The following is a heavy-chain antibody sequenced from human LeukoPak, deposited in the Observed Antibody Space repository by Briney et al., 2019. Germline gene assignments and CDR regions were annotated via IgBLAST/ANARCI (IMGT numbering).Heavy chain of an antibody. CDR1: GLTFSRYW. Sequence: GGSLRLSCAASGLTFSRYWLTWVRQAPGKGLEWVANINQDGSEENYVDSVRGRFTISRDNAKNSLHLQMNSLRAEDAAVYYCAKDWYSSSSRYFDYWGQGTLVTVSS. CDR3: AKDWYSSSSRYFDY. CDR2: INQDGSEE. V-gene: IGHV3-7*01. D-gene: IGHD6-13*01. J-gene: IGHJ4*02.